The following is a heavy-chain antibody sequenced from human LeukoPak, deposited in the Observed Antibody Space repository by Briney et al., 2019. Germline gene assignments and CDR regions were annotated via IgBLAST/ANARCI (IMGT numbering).Heavy chain of an antibody. D-gene: IGHD4-11*01. CDR1: NFSFSDYP. V-gene: IGHV3-48*01. CDR2: INGDGTSI. CDR3: ARADSNNYKFLDY. J-gene: IGHJ4*02. Sequence: PGGSLRLSCEASNFSFSDYPMNWVRQAPGRGLEWVSYINGDGTSIYYADSLKGRFTISRDNAKRSAYLQMTSLGVEDTAVYFCARADSNNYKFLDYWGPGTLVTVSS.